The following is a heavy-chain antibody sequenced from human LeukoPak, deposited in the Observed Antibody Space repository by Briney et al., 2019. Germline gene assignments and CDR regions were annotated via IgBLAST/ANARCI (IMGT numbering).Heavy chain of an antibody. J-gene: IGHJ5*02. D-gene: IGHD2-15*01. CDR2: IRYDGSNK. V-gene: IGHV3-30*02. CDR1: GFTFSSYG. CDR3: AKEGCSGGSCYNWFDP. Sequence: GGSLRLSCAASGFTFSSYGMHWVRQAPGKGLEWVAFIRYDGSNKYYADSVRGRFTISRDNSKNTLYLQMNSLRAEDTAAYYCAKEGCSGGSCYNWFDPWGQGTLVTVSS.